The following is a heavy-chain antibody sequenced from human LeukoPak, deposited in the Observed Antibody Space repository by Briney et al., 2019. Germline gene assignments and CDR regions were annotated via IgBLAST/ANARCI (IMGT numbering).Heavy chain of an antibody. D-gene: IGHD6-19*01. CDR1: GGSISSYC. V-gene: IGHV4-59*01. J-gene: IGHJ2*01. CDR3: ARGWGIAVAGTSYIDL. Sequence: SETLSLTCTVSGGSISSYCWSWIRQPPGKGLESLGYISYTGSTNYNPSLKSRVTISIDTSKQFSLKLTSVTAADTAVYYCARGWGIAVAGTSYIDLWGRGTLVTVSS. CDR2: ISYTGST.